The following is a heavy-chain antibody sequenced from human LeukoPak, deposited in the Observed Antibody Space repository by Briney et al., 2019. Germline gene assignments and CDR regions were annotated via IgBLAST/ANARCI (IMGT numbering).Heavy chain of an antibody. V-gene: IGHV4-59*01. J-gene: IGHJ2*01. Sequence: SETLSLTCTVSGGFISSYYWSWIRQPPGKGLEWIGYIYYSRTTEYDPSLKSRVTISADTSKNQFSLKLNSVTAADTAVYYCVRRQWELQYFDLWGRGTLVAVSS. CDR3: VRRQWELQYFDL. D-gene: IGHD1-26*01. CDR2: IYYSRTT. CDR1: GGFISSYY.